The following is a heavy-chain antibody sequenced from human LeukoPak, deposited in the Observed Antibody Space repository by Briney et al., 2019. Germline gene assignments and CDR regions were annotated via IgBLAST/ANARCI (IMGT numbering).Heavy chain of an antibody. Sequence: GGSLRLSCAASGFTFSSYAKIWVRQAPGKGLVWVSRINSDGSSTTYADSVKGRFTISRDNAKNTLYLQMSSLRAEDTAVYYCARDLYHESSGYFPQAYWGQGALVTVSS. V-gene: IGHV3-74*01. CDR1: GFTFSSYA. J-gene: IGHJ4*02. CDR3: ARDLYHESSGYFPQAY. D-gene: IGHD3-22*01. CDR2: INSDGSST.